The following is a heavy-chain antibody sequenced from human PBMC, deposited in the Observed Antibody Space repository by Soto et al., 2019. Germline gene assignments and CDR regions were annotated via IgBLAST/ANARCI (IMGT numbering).Heavy chain of an antibody. D-gene: IGHD6-19*01. CDR2: VSIGGST. J-gene: IGHJ6*02. CDR3: ARGGSSGWYLDYYYGMDV. V-gene: IGHV3-23*01. CDR1: GFTFSSYA. Sequence: SGGSLRLSCAASGFTFSSYAMGWVRQGPGKGLEWVAVVSIGGSTHYADSVRGRFTISRDNSKNTLSLQMNSLTAEDTAVYYCARGGSSGWYLDYYYGMDVWGQGTTVTVSS.